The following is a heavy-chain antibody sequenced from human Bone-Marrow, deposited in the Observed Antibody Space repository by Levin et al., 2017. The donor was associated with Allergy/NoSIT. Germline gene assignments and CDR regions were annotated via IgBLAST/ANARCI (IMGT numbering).Heavy chain of an antibody. V-gene: IGHV3-30*04. J-gene: IGHJ4*02. CDR2: ISYDGSNK. Sequence: PGGSLRLSCAASGFTFSSYAMHWVRQAPGKGLEWVAVISYDGSNKYYADSVKGRFTISRDNSKNTLYLQMNSLRAEDTAVYYCARDAAAKLVRGIAVAGPFDYWGQGTLVTVSS. D-gene: IGHD6-19*01. CDR1: GFTFSSYA. CDR3: ARDAAAKLVRGIAVAGPFDY.